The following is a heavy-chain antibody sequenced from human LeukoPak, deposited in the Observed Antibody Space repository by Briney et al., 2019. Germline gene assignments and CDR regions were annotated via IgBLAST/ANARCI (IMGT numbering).Heavy chain of an antibody. D-gene: IGHD4-17*01. J-gene: IGHJ4*02. CDR3: ARDGNDYGDYVPGTFYFDS. Sequence: GGSLRLSCAASGLAFSAYKMHWVRHAPRKGLVWVSRISTDGYTTDYADFVQGRFTASRDNTKNTWSLEMNSLRAEDTAVYYCARDGNDYGDYVPGTFYFDSWGQGTLVTVSS. CDR2: ISTDGYTT. CDR1: GLAFSAYK. V-gene: IGHV3-74*01.